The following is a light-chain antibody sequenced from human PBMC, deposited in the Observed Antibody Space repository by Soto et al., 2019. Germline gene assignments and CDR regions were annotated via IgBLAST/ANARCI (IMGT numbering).Light chain of an antibody. J-gene: IGKJ3*01. Sequence: IQLTQSPSSLSATVGDRVTITCRASQGISNYLVWYQQKPGKAPNLLIYGASTLQSGVPSRFRGSGSGTDFTLTIDRLQPEDVSTYYCQQLNNYSRTFGPGTKVDIK. CDR2: GAS. V-gene: IGKV1-9*01. CDR1: QGISNY. CDR3: QQLNNYSRT.